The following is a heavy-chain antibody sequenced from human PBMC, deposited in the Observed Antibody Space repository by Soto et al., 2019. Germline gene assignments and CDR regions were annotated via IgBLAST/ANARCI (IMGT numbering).Heavy chain of an antibody. V-gene: IGHV3-48*03. J-gene: IGHJ4*02. D-gene: IGHD5-18*01. CDR2: ISSSGSTI. Sequence: GGSLRLSCAASGFTFSSYEMNWVRQAPGKGLEWVSYISSSGSTIYYADSVKGRFTISRDNAKNSLYLQMNSLRAEDTAVYYCAGCVDTAMVYYFDYWGQGTLVTVSS. CDR1: GFTFSSYE. CDR3: AGCVDTAMVYYFDY.